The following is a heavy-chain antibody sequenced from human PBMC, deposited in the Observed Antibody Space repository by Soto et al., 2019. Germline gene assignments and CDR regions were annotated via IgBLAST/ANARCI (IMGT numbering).Heavy chain of an antibody. CDR1: GFTFSSYA. J-gene: IGHJ4*02. D-gene: IGHD1-7*01. Sequence: LRLSCAASGFTFSSYAMSWVRQAPGKGLEWVSAIGGSGGSTYYADSVKGRFTISRDNSKNTLYLHMNSLRAEDTAVYYCAKQSGYNWNFPVDYWGQGTLVTVSS. CDR2: IGGSGGST. V-gene: IGHV3-23*01. CDR3: AKQSGYNWNFPVDY.